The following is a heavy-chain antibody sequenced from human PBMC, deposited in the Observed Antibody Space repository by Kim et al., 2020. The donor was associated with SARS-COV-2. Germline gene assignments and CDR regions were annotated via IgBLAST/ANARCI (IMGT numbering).Heavy chain of an antibody. J-gene: IGHJ4*02. D-gene: IGHD6-13*01. CDR3: AADVAAAPGYFDY. CDR2: IVVGSGNT. V-gene: IGHV1-58*01. CDR1: GFTFTSSA. Sequence: SVKVSCKASGFTFTSSAVQWVRQARGQRLEWIGWIVVGSGNTNYAQKFQERVTITRDMSTSTAYMELSSLRSEDTAVYYCAADVAAAPGYFDYWGQGTLVTVSS.